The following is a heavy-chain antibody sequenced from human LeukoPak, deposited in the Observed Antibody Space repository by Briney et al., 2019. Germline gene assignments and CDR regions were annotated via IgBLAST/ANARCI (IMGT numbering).Heavy chain of an antibody. J-gene: IGHJ4*02. Sequence: GGSLRLSCAASGFTFSDYYMSWIRQAPGKGLEWVSYISSSGSTIYYADSVKGRFTISRDNAKNSLYLQMNSLRAEDTAVYYCARLTYYYDSSGYLDYWGQGTLVTVSS. CDR1: GFTFSDYY. CDR3: ARLTYYYDSSGYLDY. V-gene: IGHV3-11*01. D-gene: IGHD3-22*01. CDR2: ISSSGSTI.